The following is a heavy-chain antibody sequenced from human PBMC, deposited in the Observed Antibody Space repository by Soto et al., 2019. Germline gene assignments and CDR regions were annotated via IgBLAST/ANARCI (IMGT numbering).Heavy chain of an antibody. CDR1: GFTFSSYG. D-gene: IGHD4-17*01. Sequence: HPGGSLRLSCVASGFTFSSYGMHWVRQAPGKGLEWVAVISYDGSNKYYADSVKGRFTISRDNSKNTLYLQMNSLRAEDTAVYYCAKDSPYGDTGHYWGQGTLVTVSS. CDR3: AKDSPYGDTGHY. CDR2: ISYDGSNK. J-gene: IGHJ4*02. V-gene: IGHV3-30*18.